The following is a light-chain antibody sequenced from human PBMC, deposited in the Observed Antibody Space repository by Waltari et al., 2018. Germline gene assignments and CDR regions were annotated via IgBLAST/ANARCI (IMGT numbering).Light chain of an antibody. V-gene: IGKV3-15*01. Sequence: EIVMTQSPATLSVSPGERATLSCRASQIVTTNLAWYQQKPGQAPRLLIYGQSTTATGIPARLSGSGSVTDFTLNINSLQSEDFAVYFCQQYNDWPPRDTFSQGTKLQIK. CDR3: QQYNDWPPRDT. CDR2: GQS. CDR1: QIVTTN. J-gene: IGKJ2*01.